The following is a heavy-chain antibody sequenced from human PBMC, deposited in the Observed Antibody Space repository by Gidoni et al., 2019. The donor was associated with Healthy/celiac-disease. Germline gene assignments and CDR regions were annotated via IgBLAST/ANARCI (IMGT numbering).Heavy chain of an antibody. V-gene: IGHV3-53*01. CDR2: IYSGCST. D-gene: IGHD1-26*01. Sequence: EVQLVESGGGLIQPGGSLRPSCAASGFTVSSNYMSWVRQAPGKGLEWVSVIYSGCSTYYADSVKGRFTISRDNSKNTLYLQMNSLRAEDTAVYYCARDWTGIVGATGAFDIWGQGTMVTVSS. CDR3: ARDWTGIVGATGAFDI. J-gene: IGHJ3*02. CDR1: GFTVSSNY.